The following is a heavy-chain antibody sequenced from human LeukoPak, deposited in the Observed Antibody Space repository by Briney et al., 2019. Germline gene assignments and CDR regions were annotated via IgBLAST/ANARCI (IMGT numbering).Heavy chain of an antibody. CDR1: GFTFSTYA. CDR2: IFGNGAGT. CDR3: AKDRIPGGFYSIDN. V-gene: IGHV3-23*01. D-gene: IGHD3-3*01. J-gene: IGHJ4*02. Sequence: PGGSLRLSCTASGFTFSTYAMNWVRQAPGKGLEWVSVIFGNGAGTNYADSVKGRFTISRDNSKNTLYLQMNSLRAEDTAVYYCAKDRIPGGFYSIDNWGQGALVTVSS.